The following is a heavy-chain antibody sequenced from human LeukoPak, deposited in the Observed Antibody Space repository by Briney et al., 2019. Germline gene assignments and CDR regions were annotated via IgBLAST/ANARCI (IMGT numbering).Heavy chain of an antibody. CDR1: GFTFSSYW. J-gene: IGHJ3*02. D-gene: IGHD3-10*01. CDR3: ARGDGATPPDAFDI. V-gene: IGHV3-7*01. Sequence: GGSLRLSCAASGFTFSSYWMSWVRQAPGKGLEWVANIKQDGSEKYYVDSVKGRFTISRDNAKNSLYLQMNSLRAEDTAVYYCARGDGATPPDAFDIWGQGTMVTVSS. CDR2: IKQDGSEK.